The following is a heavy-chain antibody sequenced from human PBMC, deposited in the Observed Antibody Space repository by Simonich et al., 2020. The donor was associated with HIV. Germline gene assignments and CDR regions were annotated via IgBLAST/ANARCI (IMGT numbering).Heavy chain of an antibody. J-gene: IGHJ4*02. D-gene: IGHD3-16*01. CDR2: ISYDGSNK. CDR3: ASGGSISSVWADDY. V-gene: IGHV3-30*07. Sequence: QVQLVEPGGGVVQPGRSLRLSCAASGFTSSSYAMHWVRQAPGKGLEWGAGISYDGSNKYYADSVKGRFTISRYNSKDALYLQMNSLRAEDTAVYYCASGGSISSVWADDYWGQGTLVTVSS. CDR1: GFTSSSYA.